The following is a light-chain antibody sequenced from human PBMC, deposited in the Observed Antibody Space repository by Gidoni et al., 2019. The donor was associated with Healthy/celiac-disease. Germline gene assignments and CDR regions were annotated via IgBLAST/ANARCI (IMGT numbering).Light chain of an antibody. Sequence: DSKMTQSPSSLSASVGDRVTITCRASQSISSYLNWYQQKPGKAPKLLIYAASSLQSGVPPRFSGSGSGTDFTLTISSLQPEDFATYYCQQSYSTLWTFGQGTKVEIK. V-gene: IGKV1-39*01. CDR3: QQSYSTLWT. CDR1: QSISSY. CDR2: AAS. J-gene: IGKJ1*01.